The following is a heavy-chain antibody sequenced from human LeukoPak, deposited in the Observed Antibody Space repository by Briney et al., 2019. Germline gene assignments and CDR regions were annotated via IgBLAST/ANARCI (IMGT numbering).Heavy chain of an antibody. CDR3: VRDHQWAFDY. Sequence: PGGPLRLSCVASGFMFIDYSMNRVRQAPGKGLEGVSYIRGSGSPIDLADSVKGRFTISRDNAKNSLYLQMDSLRVEDTAVYYCVRDHQWAFDYWGQGILVTVSS. D-gene: IGHD2-8*01. V-gene: IGHV3-48*01. CDR1: GFMFIDYS. CDR2: IRGSGSPI. J-gene: IGHJ4*02.